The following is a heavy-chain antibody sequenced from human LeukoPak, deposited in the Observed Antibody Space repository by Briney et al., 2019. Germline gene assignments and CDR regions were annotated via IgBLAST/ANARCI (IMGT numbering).Heavy chain of an antibody. Sequence: PSETLSLTCAVYGGSFSGYYWSWIRQPPGKGLEWIGSIYYSGSTYYNPSLKSRVTISVDTSKNQFSLKLSSVTAADTAVYYCAREGWQWLVHAFDIWGQGTMVTVSS. J-gene: IGHJ3*02. CDR2: IYYSGST. CDR3: AREGWQWLVHAFDI. D-gene: IGHD6-19*01. CDR1: GGSFSGYY. V-gene: IGHV4-34*01.